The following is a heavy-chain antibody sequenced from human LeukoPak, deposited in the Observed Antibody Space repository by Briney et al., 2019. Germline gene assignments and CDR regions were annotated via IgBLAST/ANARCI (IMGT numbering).Heavy chain of an antibody. V-gene: IGHV3-15*01. J-gene: IGHJ6*02. CDR1: GFTFSNAW. CDR2: IKSKTDGGTT. CDR3: TTDPHYDSSGYYSIDYYYYGMDV. Sequence: GGSLRLSCAASGFTFSNAWMSWVRQAPGKGLEWVGRIKSKTDGGTTDYAAPVKGRFTISRDDSKNTLYLQMNSLKTEDTAVCYCTTDPHYDSSGYYSIDYYYYGMDVWGQGATVTVSS. D-gene: IGHD3-22*01.